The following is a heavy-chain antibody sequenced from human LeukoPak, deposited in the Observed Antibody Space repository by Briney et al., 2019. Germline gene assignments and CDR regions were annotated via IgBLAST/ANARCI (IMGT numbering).Heavy chain of an antibody. CDR1: GGSFSGYY. V-gene: IGHV4-34*01. CDR3: ARGSSSTIPYNWFDP. CDR2: INHSGST. D-gene: IGHD2-2*01. J-gene: IGHJ5*02. Sequence: PSETLSLTCAVYGGSFSGYYWSWIRQPPGKGLEWIGEINHSGSTNYNPPLKSRVTISVDTSKNQFSLKLSSVTATDTAVYYCARGSSSTIPYNWFDPWGQGTLVTVSS.